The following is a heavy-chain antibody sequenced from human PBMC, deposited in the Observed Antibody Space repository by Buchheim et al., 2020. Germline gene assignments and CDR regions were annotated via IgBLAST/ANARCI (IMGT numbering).Heavy chain of an antibody. J-gene: IGHJ5*02. CDR2: ISSSSSTI. Sequence: EVQLVESGGGLVQPGGSLRLSCAASGFTFSSYSMNWVRQAPGKGLEWVSYISSSSSTIYYADSVKGRFTISRDNAKTSLYLQMNSLRAEDTAVYYCAREAEDIVVVPAATYWFDPWGQGTL. D-gene: IGHD2-2*01. CDR3: AREAEDIVVVPAATYWFDP. CDR1: GFTFSSYS. V-gene: IGHV3-48*01.